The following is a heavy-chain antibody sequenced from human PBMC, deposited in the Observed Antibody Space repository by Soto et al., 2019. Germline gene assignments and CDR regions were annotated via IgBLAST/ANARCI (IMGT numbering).Heavy chain of an antibody. CDR1: GGSINSYY. V-gene: IGHV4-59*01. CDR3: ATYCGGDCSYYFDY. J-gene: IGHJ4*02. D-gene: IGHD2-21*02. CDR2: IYYSGST. Sequence: QVQLQESGPGLVKPSETLSLTCTVSGGSINSYYWSWIRQPPGKGLEWIGYIYYSGSTNYNPSLKSRVTISVDTSKNQFSLKLSSVTAADTAVYYCATYCGGDCSYYFDYWGQGTLVTVSS.